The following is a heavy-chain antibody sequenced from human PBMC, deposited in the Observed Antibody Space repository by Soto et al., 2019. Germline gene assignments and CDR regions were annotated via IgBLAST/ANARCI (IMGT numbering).Heavy chain of an antibody. D-gene: IGHD3-3*01. CDR3: ARDKGPVRFLEWLESNYYGMDV. CDR2: MNPNSGNT. J-gene: IGHJ6*02. V-gene: IGHV1-8*01. CDR1: GYTFTSYD. Sequence: ASVKVSCKASGYTFTSYDINWVRQATGQGLEWMGWMNPNSGNTGYAQKFQGRVTMTRNTSISTAYMELSSLRSEDTAVYYCARDKGPVRFLEWLESNYYGMDVWGQGTTVTVSS.